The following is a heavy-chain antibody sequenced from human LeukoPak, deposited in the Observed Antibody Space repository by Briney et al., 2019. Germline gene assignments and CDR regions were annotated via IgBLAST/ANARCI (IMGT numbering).Heavy chain of an antibody. CDR1: GFTFSSYG. CDR2: IRYDGSNK. J-gene: IGHJ4*02. D-gene: IGHD3-22*01. CDR3: AKDPRTYYYDSSGYYDYFDY. Sequence: PGGSLRLSCAASGFTFSSYGMHWVRQAPGKGLEWVAFIRYDGSNKYYADSVKGRFTISRDNSKNTLYLQMNSLRAEDTAVYYCAKDPRTYYYDSSGYYDYFDYWGQGTPVTVSS. V-gene: IGHV3-30*02.